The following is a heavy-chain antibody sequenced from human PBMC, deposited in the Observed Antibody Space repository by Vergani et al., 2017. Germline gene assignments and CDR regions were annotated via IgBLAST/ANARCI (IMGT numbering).Heavy chain of an antibody. CDR1: LFSFFFYS. J-gene: IGHJ4*02. Sequence: FLPPFLSLILSCAASLFSFFFYSITFFLQAPFNVLYFFSFIRNKSYGGTTEYSASVKGLFTISRDDSKRLAYLQLSGLKTEDTAVYFCSRGRGYSFGYSDYWGQGTLVTVSS. CDR2: IRNKSYGGTT. D-gene: IGHD5-18*01. V-gene: IGHV3-49*03. CDR3: SRGRGYSFGYSDY.